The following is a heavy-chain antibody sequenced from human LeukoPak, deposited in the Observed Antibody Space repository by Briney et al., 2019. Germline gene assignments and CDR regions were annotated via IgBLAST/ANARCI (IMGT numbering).Heavy chain of an antibody. D-gene: IGHD5-24*01. V-gene: IGHV4-39*01. Sequence: PSETLSLTCTVSGVSISSSSYYWGWIRQSPGKGLEWIGSMYYRGSTYYNPSLKSRVTLSVDTPKNQFSLKLSSVTAADTAVYYCARHGRDGYNYGPVVYYWGQGTLVTVSS. J-gene: IGHJ4*02. CDR3: ARHGRDGYNYGPVVYY. CDR1: GVSISSSSYY. CDR2: MYYRGST.